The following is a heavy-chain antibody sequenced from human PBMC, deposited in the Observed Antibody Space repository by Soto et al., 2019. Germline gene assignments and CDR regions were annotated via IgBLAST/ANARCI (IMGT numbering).Heavy chain of an antibody. CDR2: IYYSGST. CDR1: GGSISSYY. V-gene: IGHV4-59*01. CDR3: ARATTYYYDSSGYFDY. D-gene: IGHD3-22*01. J-gene: IGHJ4*02. Sequence: PSETLSLTCTVSGGSISSYYWSWIRQPPGKGLEWIGYIYYSGSTNYNPSLKSRVTISVDTSKNQFSLKLSSVTAADTAVYYCARATTYYYDSSGYFDYWGQGTLGTVSS.